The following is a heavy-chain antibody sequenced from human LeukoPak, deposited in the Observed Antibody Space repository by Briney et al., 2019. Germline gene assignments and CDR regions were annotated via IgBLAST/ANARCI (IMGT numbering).Heavy chain of an antibody. CDR1: GFTFSSYA. J-gene: IGHJ4*02. D-gene: IGHD3-10*01. CDR2: ISGSGGST. Sequence: GGSLRLSCAASGFTFSSYAMSWVRQAPGKGLEWVSAISGSGGSTYYADSVKGRFTISRDNAKNSLYLQMNSLRAEDTAVYYCARGRIHYYGSGSYYSLDYWGQGTLATVSS. V-gene: IGHV3-23*01. CDR3: ARGRIHYYGSGSYYSLDY.